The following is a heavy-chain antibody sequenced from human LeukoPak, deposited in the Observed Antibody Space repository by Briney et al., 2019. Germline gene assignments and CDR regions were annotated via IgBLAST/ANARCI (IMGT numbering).Heavy chain of an antibody. CDR2: IKQDGSEK. CDR3: AIPLREGYNFDAFDI. J-gene: IGHJ3*02. Sequence: GGSLSLSCAASGFTFSSYWMSWVRQAPGKRLEWVANIKQDGSEKYYVDSVKVRFTISRDNAKNSLYLQMNSLRAEDTAVYYCAIPLREGYNFDAFDIWGQGTMVTVSS. V-gene: IGHV3-7*05. CDR1: GFTFSSYW. D-gene: IGHD5-24*01.